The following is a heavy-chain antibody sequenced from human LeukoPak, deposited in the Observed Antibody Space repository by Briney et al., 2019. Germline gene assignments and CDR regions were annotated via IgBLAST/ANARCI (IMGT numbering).Heavy chain of an antibody. J-gene: IGHJ6*03. V-gene: IGHV3-7*01. CDR2: IRKDGSKR. CDR1: GFTFSSYW. CDR3: ARDYDHYMDV. Sequence: GGSLRLSCAASGFTFSSYWMSWVRQAPGKGLEWVANIRKDGSKRYYVDSVKGRFTISRDNAKNSLYMQMNSLRAEDTAVYYCARDYDHYMDVWGKGTTVTVSS.